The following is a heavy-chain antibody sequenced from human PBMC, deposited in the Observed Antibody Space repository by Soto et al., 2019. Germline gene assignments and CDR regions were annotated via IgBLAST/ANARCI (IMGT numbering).Heavy chain of an antibody. D-gene: IGHD3-3*01. CDR1: GGTFNSYA. J-gene: IGHJ5*02. V-gene: IGHV1-69*12. CDR2: IIPIFGTA. CDR3: ARGRTIFGVVINWFDP. Sequence: QVQLVQSGAEVKKPGSSVKVSCKASGGTFNSYAISWVRQAPGQGLEWMGGIIPIFGTANYAQKFQGRVTITADESTSTAYMELSSLRSEDTAVYYCARGRTIFGVVINWFDPWGQGTLVTVSS.